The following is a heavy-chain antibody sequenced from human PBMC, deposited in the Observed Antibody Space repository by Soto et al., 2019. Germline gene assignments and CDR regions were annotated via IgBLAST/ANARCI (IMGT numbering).Heavy chain of an antibody. CDR2: INAGNGNT. D-gene: IGHD6-13*01. V-gene: IGHV1-3*01. CDR3: ARDIMAAAPDY. Sequence: GASVKVSCKASGYTFTSYAMHWVRQAPGQRLEWMGWINAGNGNTKYSQKFQGRVTITRDTSASTAYMELSSLRSEDTAAYYCARDIMAAAPDYWGQGTLVTVSS. CDR1: GYTFTSYA. J-gene: IGHJ4*02.